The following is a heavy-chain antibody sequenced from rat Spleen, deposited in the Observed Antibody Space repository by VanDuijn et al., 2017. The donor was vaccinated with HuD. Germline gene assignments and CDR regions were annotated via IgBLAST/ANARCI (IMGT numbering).Heavy chain of an antibody. CDR1: GFSLTSYS. D-gene: IGHD1-4*01. V-gene: IGHV2-63*01. CDR3: TREYLTTGVMDA. Sequence: QVQLKESGPGLVQPSQTLSLTCTVSGFSLTSYSVSWVRQPSGKGPEWMGRMWYDGDSAYNSALKSRLGITRDTSKNQVFLKMNSLQTDDTGTYYCTREYLTTGVMDAWGQGASVTVSS. CDR2: MWYDGDS. J-gene: IGHJ4*01.